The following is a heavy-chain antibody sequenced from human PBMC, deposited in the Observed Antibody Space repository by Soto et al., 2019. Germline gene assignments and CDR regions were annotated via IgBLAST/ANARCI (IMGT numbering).Heavy chain of an antibody. CDR3: ARPTVPTYTRYFDY. CDR1: GFTFSSYS. J-gene: IGHJ4*02. CDR2: ISNAGDDK. V-gene: IGHV3-30-3*01. D-gene: IGHD4-17*01. Sequence: PGGSLRVSCAAAGFTFSSYSRHWVRQAPGKGLEWVAVISNAGDDKHYADSVKGRFTISRDNSKNTLYLQMDSLRTDDSAVFYCARPTVPTYTRYFDYWGQGTLVTVSS.